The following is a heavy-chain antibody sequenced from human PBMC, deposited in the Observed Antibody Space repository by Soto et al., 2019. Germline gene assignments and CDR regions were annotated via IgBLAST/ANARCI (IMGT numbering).Heavy chain of an antibody. Sequence: QVQLVESGGGEVQPGRSLRLSCAASGFTFSSYGMHWVRQAPGKGLEWVAVIWYDGSNKYYADSVKGRFTISRDNSKNTLYLQMNSLRAEDTAVYYCAREGELLLFYYYGMDVWGQGTTVTVSS. CDR3: AREGELLLFYYYGMDV. V-gene: IGHV3-33*01. J-gene: IGHJ6*02. CDR1: GFTFSSYG. D-gene: IGHD1-26*01. CDR2: IWYDGSNK.